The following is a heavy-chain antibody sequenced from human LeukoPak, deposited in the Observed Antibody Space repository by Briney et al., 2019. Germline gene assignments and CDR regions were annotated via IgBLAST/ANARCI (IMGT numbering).Heavy chain of an antibody. D-gene: IGHD3-3*01. CDR2: IYSGGST. CDR1: GFTVSSNY. V-gene: IGHV3-66*01. Sequence: GGSLRLSRAASGFTVSSNYMSWVRQAPGKGLEWVSVIYSGGSTYYADSVKGRFTISRDNSKNTLYLQMNSLRAEDTAVYYCARDPTYYDFWSGYYGTYYFDYWGQGTLVTVSS. CDR3: ARDPTYYDFWSGYYGTYYFDY. J-gene: IGHJ4*02.